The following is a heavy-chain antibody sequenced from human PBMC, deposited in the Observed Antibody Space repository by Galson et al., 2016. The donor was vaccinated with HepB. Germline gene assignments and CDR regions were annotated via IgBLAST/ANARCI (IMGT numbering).Heavy chain of an antibody. CDR1: GYTFTNHE. V-gene: IGHV1-8*01. CDR2: MNPNSGNT. D-gene: IGHD3-10*01. CDR3: AREFGRLTNWLDP. Sequence: QSGAEVKKPGASVKVSCKASGYTFTNHEINWVRQAPGQGLEWMGWMNPNSGNTGYTQNFQGRITMTRNTSISTAYMELSSLRPEDTAVYYCAREFGRLTNWLDPWGQGTLVTVSS. J-gene: IGHJ5*02.